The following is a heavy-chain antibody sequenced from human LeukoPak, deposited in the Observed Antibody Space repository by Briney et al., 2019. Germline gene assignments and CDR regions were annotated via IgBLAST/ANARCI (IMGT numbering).Heavy chain of an antibody. D-gene: IGHD5-18*01. J-gene: IGHJ4*02. Sequence: SETLSLTCTVPGGSISSSSYYWGWIRQPPGKGLEWIGSIYYSGSTYYNPSLKSRVTISVDTSKNQFSLKLSSVTAADTAVYYCARGPGYGYGGDYWGQGTLVTVSS. V-gene: IGHV4-39*07. CDR1: GGSISSSSYY. CDR3: ARGPGYGYGGDY. CDR2: IYYSGST.